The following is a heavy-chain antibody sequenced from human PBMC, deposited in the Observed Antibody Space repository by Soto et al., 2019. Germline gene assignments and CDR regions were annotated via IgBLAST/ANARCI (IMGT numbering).Heavy chain of an antibody. CDR1: GGTFSSYA. D-gene: IGHD2-2*01. CDR2: IIPIFGTA. J-gene: IGHJ6*02. Sequence: VQLVQSGAEVKKPGSSVKVSCKASGGTFSSYAISWVRQAPGQGLEWMGGIIPIFGTANYAQKFQGRVTITADESTSTAYMELSSLRSEDTAVYYCARGGNIVVVPAALYYYGMDVWGQGTTVTVSS. V-gene: IGHV1-69*01. CDR3: ARGGNIVVVPAALYYYGMDV.